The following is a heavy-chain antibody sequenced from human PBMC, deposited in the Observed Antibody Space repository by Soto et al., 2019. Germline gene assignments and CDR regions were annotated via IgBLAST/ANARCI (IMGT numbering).Heavy chain of an antibody. CDR2: IYNSGST. CDR3: ARAKGRSFFDY. J-gene: IGHJ4*02. V-gene: IGHV4-31*03. D-gene: IGHD3-10*01. Sequence: QVQLQESGPGLVKPSQTLSLICTVSGGSISSGGYYWSWIRQRPGKGLEWIGYIYNSGSTYYSSSLKSRHNISGDTSKNQFSLKLSSVTAADSAVYYCARAKGRSFFDYWGQGTLVTVSS. CDR1: GGSISSGGYY.